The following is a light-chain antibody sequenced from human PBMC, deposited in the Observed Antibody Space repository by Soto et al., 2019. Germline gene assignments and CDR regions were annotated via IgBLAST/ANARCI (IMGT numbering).Light chain of an antibody. CDR1: QSVSTN. Sequence: EIVMTQSPATLSVSPGERATLSCRASQSVSTNLAWYQQKPGQAPRLLIYAASVRATGIPARFSGSGSGTEFTLTISSLQSEDFAVYYCQQYDERNTTLSFGGGTKVEIK. V-gene: IGKV3-15*01. CDR2: AAS. J-gene: IGKJ4*01. CDR3: QQYDERNTTLS.